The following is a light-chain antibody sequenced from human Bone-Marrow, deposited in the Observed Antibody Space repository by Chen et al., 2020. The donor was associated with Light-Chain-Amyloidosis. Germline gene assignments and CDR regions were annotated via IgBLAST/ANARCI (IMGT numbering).Light chain of an antibody. V-gene: IGLV2-8*01. CDR1: SGDLGGYDF. J-gene: IGLJ3*02. CDR3: CSFAGNDDWV. Sequence: QSALTQPPSASGSLGQSVTISCAGTSGDLGGYDFVSWYQQHPGKAPKLMIHEGTKRPSGVPSRFSGSKSGNMASLTVSGLQAEDEADYYCCSFAGNDDWVFGGGTKLTVL. CDR2: EGT.